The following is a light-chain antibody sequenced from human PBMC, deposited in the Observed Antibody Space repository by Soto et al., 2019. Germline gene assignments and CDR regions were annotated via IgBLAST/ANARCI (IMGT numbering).Light chain of an antibody. CDR2: GAS. J-gene: IGKJ1*01. CDR3: QQYSSSGETWT. Sequence: EIVLTQSPGTLSLSPGERATLSCRASQSVSSSYLAWYQQKPGQAPRLLIYGASSRATGIPDRFSGSGSGTDFTLTISRLEPEDFAVYYCQQYSSSGETWTFGQGTKVEIK. V-gene: IGKV3-20*01. CDR1: QSVSSSY.